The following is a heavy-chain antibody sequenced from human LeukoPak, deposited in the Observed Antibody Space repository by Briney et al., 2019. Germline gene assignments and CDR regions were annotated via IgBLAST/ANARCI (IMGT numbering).Heavy chain of an antibody. J-gene: IGHJ4*02. V-gene: IGHV3-30*02. Sequence: PGGSLRLPCAASGFTFSSYGMHWVRQAPGKGLEWVAFIRYDGSNKYYADSVKGRFTISRDNSKNTLYLQMNSLRAEDTAVYYCAKDELVYCGGDCYPRSGFDYWGQGTLVTVSS. CDR3: AKDELVYCGGDCYPRSGFDY. D-gene: IGHD2-21*01. CDR1: GFTFSSYG. CDR2: IRYDGSNK.